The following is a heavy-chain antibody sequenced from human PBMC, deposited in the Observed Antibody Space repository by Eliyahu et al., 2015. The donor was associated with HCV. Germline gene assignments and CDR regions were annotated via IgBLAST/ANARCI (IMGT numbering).Heavy chain of an antibody. D-gene: IGHD1-26*01. J-gene: IGHJ5*02. CDR1: GYSFTSYW. Sequence: EVQLVQSGAEVKKPGESLKISCKGSGYSFTSYWIGWVRQMPGKGLEWGGGTSPRDSDTRYSPSFQGQVTISADKSISTAYLQWSSLKASDTAMYYCARQTMGELLPYNWFDPWGQGTLVTVSS. V-gene: IGHV5-51*01. CDR2: TSPRDSDT. CDR3: ARQTMGELLPYNWFDP.